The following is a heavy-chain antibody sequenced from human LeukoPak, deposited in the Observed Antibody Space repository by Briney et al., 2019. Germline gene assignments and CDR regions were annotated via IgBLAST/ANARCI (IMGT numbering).Heavy chain of an antibody. CDR3: ARTDCSSTSCYGNYYYSMDV. V-gene: IGHV3-20*04. CDR2: INWNGGST. J-gene: IGHJ6*03. CDR1: GFTFDDYG. Sequence: PGGSLRLSCAAYGFTFDDYGMSWVRQAPGKGLEWVSGINWNGGSTGYADSVKGRFTISRDNAKNSLYLQMNSLRAEDTALYYCARTDCSSTSCYGNYYYSMDVWGKGTTVTVSS. D-gene: IGHD2-2*01.